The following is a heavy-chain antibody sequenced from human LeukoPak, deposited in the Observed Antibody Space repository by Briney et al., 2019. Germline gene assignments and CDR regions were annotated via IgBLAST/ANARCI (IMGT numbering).Heavy chain of an antibody. Sequence: PSETLSLTCTVSGDSISSYYWSWIRQPPGKGLEWIGYIYYSGSTNYNPSLKSRVTISVDTSKNQFSLKLSSVTAADTAVYYCARVKAVAGTLDYWGQGTLVTVSS. D-gene: IGHD6-19*01. V-gene: IGHV4-59*01. J-gene: IGHJ4*02. CDR3: ARVKAVAGTLDY. CDR2: IYYSGST. CDR1: GDSISSYY.